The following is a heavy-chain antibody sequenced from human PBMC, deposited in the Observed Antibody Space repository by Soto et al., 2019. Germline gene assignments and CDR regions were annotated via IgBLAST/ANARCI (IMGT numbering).Heavy chain of an antibody. Sequence: GASVKVSCKASGGTFSSSSISWVRQAPGQGLEWMGWINVYNGNTKYAQKVQGRVTMTTDTSTSTAYMELRSLRSDDTAVYYCARGVGSGSYYNQYNWFDPWGQGTLVTVSS. CDR1: GGTFSSSS. J-gene: IGHJ5*02. CDR3: ARGVGSGSYYNQYNWFDP. D-gene: IGHD3-10*01. V-gene: IGHV1-18*01. CDR2: INVYNGNT.